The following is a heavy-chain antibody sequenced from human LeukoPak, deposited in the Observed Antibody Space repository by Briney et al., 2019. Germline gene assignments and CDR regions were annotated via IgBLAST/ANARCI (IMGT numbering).Heavy chain of an antibody. V-gene: IGHV3-23*01. Sequence: GGSLRLSCAASGFTFSSYAMSWVRQAPGKGLEWVSAISGSGGSTYYADSVKGRFTISRDNSKNTLYLQMNSLRAEDTAVYYCAKDPGPYYGSGKDYWGQGTLVTVSS. CDR3: AKDPGPYYGSGKDY. CDR1: GFTFSSYA. CDR2: ISGSGGST. J-gene: IGHJ4*02. D-gene: IGHD3-10*01.